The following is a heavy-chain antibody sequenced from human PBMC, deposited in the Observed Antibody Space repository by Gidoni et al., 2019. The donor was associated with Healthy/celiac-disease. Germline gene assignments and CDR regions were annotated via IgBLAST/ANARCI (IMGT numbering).Heavy chain of an antibody. V-gene: IGHV4-59*09. Sequence: NYNPSLKSRVTISVDTSKNQFSLKLSSVTAADTAVYYCARGRGYFDWSPFDYWGQGTLVTVSS. J-gene: IGHJ4*02. CDR3: ARGRGYFDWSPFDY. D-gene: IGHD3-9*01.